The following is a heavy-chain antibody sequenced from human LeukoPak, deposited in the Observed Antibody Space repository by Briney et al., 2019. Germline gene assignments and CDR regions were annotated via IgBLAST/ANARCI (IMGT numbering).Heavy chain of an antibody. CDR2: ISSSSSYI. CDR1: GFTFSSYA. J-gene: IGHJ4*02. D-gene: IGHD4-11*01. Sequence: GGSLRLSCAASGFTFSSYAMHRVRQAPGKGLEWVSSISSSSSYIYYADSVKGRFTISRDNAKNSLYLQMNSLRAEDTAVYYCAREAVTTDFDYWGQGTLVTVSS. V-gene: IGHV3-21*01. CDR3: AREAVTTDFDY.